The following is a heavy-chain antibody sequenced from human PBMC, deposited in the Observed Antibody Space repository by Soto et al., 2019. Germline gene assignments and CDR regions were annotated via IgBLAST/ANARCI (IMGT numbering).Heavy chain of an antibody. J-gene: IGHJ4*02. CDR3: AGSEGYYYDSSGYYVY. D-gene: IGHD3-22*01. CDR1: GGSISNYY. Sequence: SETLSLTCTVSGGSISNYYWSWIRQPPGKGLEWIGYIYYSGSTNYNPSLKSRVAISVDTSKNQFSLKLSSVTAADTAVYYCAGSEGYYYDSSGYYVYWGQGTLVTVSS. V-gene: IGHV4-59*01. CDR2: IYYSGST.